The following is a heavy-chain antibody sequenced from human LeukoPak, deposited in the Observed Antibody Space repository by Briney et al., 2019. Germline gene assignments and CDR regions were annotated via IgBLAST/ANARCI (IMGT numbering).Heavy chain of an antibody. J-gene: IGHJ3*02. CDR1: GVXFSSYG. V-gene: IGHV3-33*01. Sequence: GGSLRLSCGASGVXFSSYGMHWVRQAPGKGLEWVAVIWYDGSDKYYADSVKGRFTISRDNSKNTLYLQMNSLRAEDTAVYYCARERADGFDIWGQGTMVTVSA. CDR3: ARERADGFDI. CDR2: IWYDGSDK.